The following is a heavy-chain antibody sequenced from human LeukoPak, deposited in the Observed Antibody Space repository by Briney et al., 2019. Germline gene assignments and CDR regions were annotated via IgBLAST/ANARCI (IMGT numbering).Heavy chain of an antibody. V-gene: IGHV3-30*18. CDR3: AKDYYGEDSTRTGMDV. J-gene: IGHJ6*02. D-gene: IGHD4-17*01. CDR1: GFTFRSKA. CDR2: ISDDGSRK. Sequence: GGSLRLSRAASGFTFRSKAMHWVRQAPGKGLEWVSMISDDGSRKHYGDSVKGRFTISRDNSKNTLFLQINSLRGEDTAMYYCAKDYYGEDSTRTGMDVWGQGTTVTVSS.